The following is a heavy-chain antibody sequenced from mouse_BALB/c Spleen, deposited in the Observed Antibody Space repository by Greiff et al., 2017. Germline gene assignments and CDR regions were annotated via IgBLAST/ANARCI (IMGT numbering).Heavy chain of an antibody. CDR1: GFNIKDYY. D-gene: IGHD2-5*01. Sequence: VQLQQSGAELVRPGALVKLSCKASGFNIKDYYMHWVKQRPEQGLEWIGWIDPENGNTIYDPKFQGKASITADTSSNTAYLQLSSLTSEDTAFYYCARYYYSISFDYWGQGTTLTVSS. CDR3: ARYYYSISFDY. J-gene: IGHJ2*01. CDR2: IDPENGNT. V-gene: IGHV14-1*02.